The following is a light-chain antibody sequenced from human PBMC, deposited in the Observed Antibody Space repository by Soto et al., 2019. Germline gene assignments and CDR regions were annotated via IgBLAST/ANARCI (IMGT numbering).Light chain of an antibody. J-gene: IGLJ3*02. CDR1: SSNIWNSY. CDR3: GTWDTSLSAGV. CDR2: ENN. V-gene: IGLV1-51*02. Sequence: QSVLTQPPSVSAAPGQTVTISCSGSSSNIWNSYVSWYQQVPGTAPKLLIYENNKRPSGIADRFSGSKSGTSATLGITGLQTGDEADYYCGTWDTSLSAGVFGGGTKVTVL.